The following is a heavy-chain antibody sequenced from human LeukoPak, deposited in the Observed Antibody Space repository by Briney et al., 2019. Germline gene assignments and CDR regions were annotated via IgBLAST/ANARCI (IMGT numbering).Heavy chain of an antibody. V-gene: IGHV1-69*04. Sequence: GASVKVSCKASGGTFSIYAISWVRQAPGQGLEWMGRIIPIFGIANYAQKFQGRVTITPDKSTSTAYMELSSLRSEDTAVYYCAQAVAGPFDYWGQGTLVTVSS. D-gene: IGHD6-19*01. CDR1: GGTFSIYA. CDR3: AQAVAGPFDY. CDR2: IIPIFGIA. J-gene: IGHJ4*02.